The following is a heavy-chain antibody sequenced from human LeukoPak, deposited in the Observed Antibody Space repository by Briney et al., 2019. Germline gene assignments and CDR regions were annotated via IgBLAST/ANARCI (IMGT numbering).Heavy chain of an antibody. Sequence: SETLSLTCTVSGVSISSSNSYWGWIRQPPGKGLEWIGSIYYSGNTYYNASLKSQVSISIDTSKNQFSLRLTSVTAADTAVYYCARRHVEYSSSSDPYYFDYWGQGTLVTVSS. CDR3: ARRHVEYSSSSDPYYFDY. CDR1: GVSISSSNSY. V-gene: IGHV4-39*01. J-gene: IGHJ4*02. D-gene: IGHD6-6*01. CDR2: IYYSGNT.